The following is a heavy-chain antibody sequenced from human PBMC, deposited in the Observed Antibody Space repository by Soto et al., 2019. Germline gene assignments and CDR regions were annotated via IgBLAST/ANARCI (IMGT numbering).Heavy chain of an antibody. CDR2: IYSGGST. V-gene: IGHV3-66*01. D-gene: IGHD3-16*01. J-gene: IGHJ4*02. CDR1: GFTFSSKS. Sequence: PGGSLRLSCAASGFTFSSKSMSWVRQAPGKGLEWVSVIYSGGSTFYADSVRGRFTISRDNSKNTVNLQMNSLRAEDTAVYYCARDPWAADYWGQGTLVTVSS. CDR3: ARDPWAADY.